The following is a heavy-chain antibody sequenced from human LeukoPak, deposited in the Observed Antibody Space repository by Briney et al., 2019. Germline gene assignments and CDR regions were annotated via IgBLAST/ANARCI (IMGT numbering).Heavy chain of an antibody. CDR3: ARVRSSRSSGYSY. V-gene: IGHV4-34*01. CDR1: GGSFSGYY. J-gene: IGHJ4*02. CDR2: INHSGST. D-gene: IGHD3-22*01. Sequence: SETLSLTCAVYGGSFSGYYWSWIRQPPGKGLEWIGEINHSGSTNYNPSLKSRVTISVGTSKNQFSLKLSSVTAADTAVYYCARVRSSRSSGYSYWGQGTLVTVSS.